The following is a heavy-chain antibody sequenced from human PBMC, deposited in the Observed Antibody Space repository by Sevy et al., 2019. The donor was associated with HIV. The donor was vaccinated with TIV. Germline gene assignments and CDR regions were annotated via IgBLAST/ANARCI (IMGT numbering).Heavy chain of an antibody. V-gene: IGHV1-18*04. D-gene: IGHD2-15*01. CDR2: ISAYNGNT. Sequence: ASVKVSCKASGYTFTSYGISWVRQAPGQGLEWMGWISAYNGNTNYAQKLQGRVTMTTDTSTSTAYMELRSLRSDDTAVYYCASSKVVVAATSGGGGGALDIWGQGTMVTVSS. CDR3: ASSKVVVAATSGGGGGALDI. J-gene: IGHJ3*02. CDR1: GYTFTSYG.